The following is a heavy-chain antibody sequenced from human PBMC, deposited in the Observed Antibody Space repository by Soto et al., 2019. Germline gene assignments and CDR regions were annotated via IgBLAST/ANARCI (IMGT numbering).Heavy chain of an antibody. CDR2: IYYSGST. CDR1: GGSISSGGYY. CDR3: ARGGVTMVRGKYYYYYGMDV. D-gene: IGHD3-10*01. Sequence: SETLSLTCTVPGGSISSGGYYWSWIRQHPGKGLEWIGYIYYSGSTYYNPSLKSRVTISVDTSKNQFSLKLSSVTAADTAVYYCARGGVTMVRGKYYYYYGMDVWGQGTTVTVSS. V-gene: IGHV4-31*03. J-gene: IGHJ6*02.